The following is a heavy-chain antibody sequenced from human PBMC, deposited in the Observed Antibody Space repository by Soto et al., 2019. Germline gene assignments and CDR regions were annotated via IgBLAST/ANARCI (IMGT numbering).Heavy chain of an antibody. CDR3: AKLLATSERCY. CDR2: ISDSGGTT. J-gene: IGHJ4*02. V-gene: IGHV3-23*01. CDR1: GFTFSTYA. Sequence: DVQLLESGGGLVQPGGSLRLSCAVFGFTFSTYAMIWVRQGPGKGLEWVSAISDSGGTTFYADSVKGRFTISRDNSKNTLYLQMNSLRVENTAVYYCAKLLATSERCYWGQGPLVTVS. D-gene: IGHD1-1*01.